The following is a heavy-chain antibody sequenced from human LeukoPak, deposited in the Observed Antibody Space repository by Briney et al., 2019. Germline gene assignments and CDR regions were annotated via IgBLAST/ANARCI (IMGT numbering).Heavy chain of an antibody. CDR3: ARDHYYYDSSGYYH. D-gene: IGHD3-22*01. V-gene: IGHV3-21*01. Sequence: GGSLRLSCAASGFTFSSCSMNWVRQAPGKGLEWVSSISSSSSYIYYADSVKGRFTISRDNAKNSLYLQMNSLRAEDTAVYYCARDHYYYDSSGYYHWGQGTLVTVSS. CDR1: GFTFSSCS. J-gene: IGHJ5*02. CDR2: ISSSSSYI.